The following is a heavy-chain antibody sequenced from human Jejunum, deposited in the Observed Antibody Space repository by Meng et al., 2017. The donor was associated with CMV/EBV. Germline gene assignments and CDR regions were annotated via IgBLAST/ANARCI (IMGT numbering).Heavy chain of an antibody. CDR3: ARYCSSTSCYDYYYNMDV. CDR2: ISGSSDHI. D-gene: IGHD2-2*01. CDR1: RSS. V-gene: IGHV3-21*01. J-gene: IGHJ6*02. Sequence: RSSVTWVRQGPGKGLEWFSTISGSSDHIYYADSVRGRFTISRDNAKNSLYLQMNSLRAEDTAVYYCARYCSSTSCYDYYYNMDVWGQGTTVTVSS.